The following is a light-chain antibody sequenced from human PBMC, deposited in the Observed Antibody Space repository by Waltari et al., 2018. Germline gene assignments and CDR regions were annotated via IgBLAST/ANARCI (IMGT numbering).Light chain of an antibody. CDR2: AAS. CDR1: QSITRY. Sequence: DIQMTQSPSSLSASVGDRVPITCRASQSITRYLNWYQQKPGKAPKLLNYAASTLESGVPSRFSGSGSGTDFSLTISSLQPEDVATYYCQASYTEPYFFGQGTKLEIK. J-gene: IGKJ2*01. V-gene: IGKV1-39*01. CDR3: QASYTEPYF.